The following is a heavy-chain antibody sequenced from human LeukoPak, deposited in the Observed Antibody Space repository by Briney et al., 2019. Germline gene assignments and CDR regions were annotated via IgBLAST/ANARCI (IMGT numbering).Heavy chain of an antibody. CDR1: GFTFSSYA. Sequence: PGGSLRLSCAASGFTFSSYAMHWVRQAPGKGLEWIGEIYHSGSTNYNPSLKSRVTISVDKSKNQFSLKLSSVTAADTAVYYCARRRVGYGDYAPFDPWGQGTLVTVSS. J-gene: IGHJ5*02. D-gene: IGHD4-17*01. V-gene: IGHV4-4*02. CDR3: ARRRVGYGDYAPFDP. CDR2: IYHSGST.